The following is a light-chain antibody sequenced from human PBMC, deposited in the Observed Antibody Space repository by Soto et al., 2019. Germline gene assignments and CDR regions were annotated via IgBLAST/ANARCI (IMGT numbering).Light chain of an antibody. Sequence: EIVMTQSPPTLSVSPGERATLSCRASQSVSSNLAWYQQKPGQAPRLLIYGASTRATGIPARFSGSGSGTKFTLTISSLQSKDFAVYYCQQYNNWPPEGTFGQGTKVDIK. V-gene: IGKV3-15*01. J-gene: IGKJ1*01. CDR3: QQYNNWPPEGT. CDR2: GAS. CDR1: QSVSSN.